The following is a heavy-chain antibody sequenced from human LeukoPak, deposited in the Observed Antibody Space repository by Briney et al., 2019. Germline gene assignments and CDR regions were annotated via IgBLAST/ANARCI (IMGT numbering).Heavy chain of an antibody. Sequence: PGGSLRLSCAASRFTFSSYAMSWVRQAPGKGLEWVSAISGSGGSTYYADSVKGRFTISRDNSKNTLYLQMNSLRAEDTAVYYCAKVFDSSGYGLDYWGQGTLVTVSP. CDR2: ISGSGGST. D-gene: IGHD3-22*01. CDR1: RFTFSSYA. V-gene: IGHV3-23*01. J-gene: IGHJ4*02. CDR3: AKVFDSSGYGLDY.